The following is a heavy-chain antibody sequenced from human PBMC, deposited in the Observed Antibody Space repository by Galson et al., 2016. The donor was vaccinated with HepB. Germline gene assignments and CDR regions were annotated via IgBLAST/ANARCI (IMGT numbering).Heavy chain of an antibody. Sequence: SLRLSCAASGFTFSNHYMSWIRQAPGKGLECISRITSSGSAIYYADSVKGRFTISRDNAKNSLYLQMNGLRADDTAVYYCARDPAMVAWGQGTLVTVSS. D-gene: IGHD5-18*01. J-gene: IGHJ4*02. CDR2: ITSSGSAI. CDR3: ARDPAMVA. CDR1: GFTFSNHY. V-gene: IGHV3-11*04.